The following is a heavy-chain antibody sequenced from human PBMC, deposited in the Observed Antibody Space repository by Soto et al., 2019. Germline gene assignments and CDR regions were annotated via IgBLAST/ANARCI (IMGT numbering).Heavy chain of an antibody. J-gene: IGHJ6*02. Sequence: PGGSLRLSCAASGFTVSANYMTWARQAPGKGLEWVSVVYSGGSTYYTDSVKGRFTISIDNSKNTLYLQMTSLRADDTAVYYCARDNGADYDFWSGYQTFYYYFGMDVWGQGTTVTVSS. CDR1: GFTVSANY. V-gene: IGHV3-53*01. CDR3: ARDNGADYDFWSGYQTFYYYFGMDV. CDR2: VYSGGST. D-gene: IGHD3-3*01.